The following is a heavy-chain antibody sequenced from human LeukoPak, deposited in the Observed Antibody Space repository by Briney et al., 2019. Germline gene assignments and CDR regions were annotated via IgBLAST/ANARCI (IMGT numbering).Heavy chain of an antibody. Sequence: ASVTVSFKASGYTFTSYGISWVRQAPGQGLEWLGWISAYNGNTNYAQKLQGRVTMTTDTSTSTAYMELRSLRSDDTAVYYCARDRRLVGTNFDYWGQGTLVTVSS. V-gene: IGHV1-18*01. D-gene: IGHD5-24*01. J-gene: IGHJ4*02. CDR2: ISAYNGNT. CDR3: ARDRRLVGTNFDY. CDR1: GYTFTSYG.